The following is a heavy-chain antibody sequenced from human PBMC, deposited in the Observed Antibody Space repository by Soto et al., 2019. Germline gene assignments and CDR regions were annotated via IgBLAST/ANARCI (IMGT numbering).Heavy chain of an antibody. D-gene: IGHD3-10*01. CDR3: ARSITMVRGINWFDP. J-gene: IGHJ5*02. CDR1: GYTFTSYY. CDR2: INPSGGST. V-gene: IGHV1-46*01. Sequence: ASVKVSCKASGYTFTSYYMHWVRQAPGQGLEWMGIINPSGGSTSYAQKFQGRVTMTRDTSTSTVYMELSSVTAADTAVYYCARSITMVRGINWFDPWGQGTLVTVSS.